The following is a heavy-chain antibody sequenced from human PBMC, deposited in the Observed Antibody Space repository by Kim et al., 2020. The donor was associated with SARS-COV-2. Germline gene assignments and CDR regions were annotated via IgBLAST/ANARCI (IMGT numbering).Heavy chain of an antibody. V-gene: IGHV4-59*01. Sequence: LKSRGTISVDTSKNQFSLKLSSVTAADTAVYYCARVYDSSGYYMSRAFDIWGQGTMVTVSS. J-gene: IGHJ3*02. D-gene: IGHD3-22*01. CDR3: ARVYDSSGYYMSRAFDI.